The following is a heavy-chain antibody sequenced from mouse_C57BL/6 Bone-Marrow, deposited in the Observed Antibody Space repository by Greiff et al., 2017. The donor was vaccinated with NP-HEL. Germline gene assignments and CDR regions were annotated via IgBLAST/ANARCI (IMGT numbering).Heavy chain of an antibody. CDR1: GYTFTSYW. J-gene: IGHJ1*03. D-gene: IGHD1-1*01. CDR3: ARWGTTWYFDV. CDR2: IDPSDSET. Sequence: QVQLQQSGAELVRPGSSVKLSCKASGYTFTSYWMHWVKQRPIQGLEWIGNIDPSDSETHYNQKFKDKATLTVDKSSSTAYMQLSSLTSEDSAVYYCARWGTTWYFDVWGTGTTVTVSS. V-gene: IGHV1-52*01.